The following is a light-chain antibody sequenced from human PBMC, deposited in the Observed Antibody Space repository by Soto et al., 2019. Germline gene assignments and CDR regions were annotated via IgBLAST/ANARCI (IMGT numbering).Light chain of an antibody. J-gene: IGKJ1*01. CDR3: QQYGRTSWT. CDR1: QSVSTNF. Sequence: PGTLSLSPGEGATLSCRASQSVSTNFFAWYQQKPGQAPRLLIYGASTRATGIPDRFSGSGSGTDFTLTISRLEPEDFAVYYCQQYGRTSWTFGQGTKVDIK. V-gene: IGKV3-20*01. CDR2: GAS.